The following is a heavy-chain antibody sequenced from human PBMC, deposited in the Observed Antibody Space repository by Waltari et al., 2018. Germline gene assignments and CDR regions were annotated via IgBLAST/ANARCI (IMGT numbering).Heavy chain of an antibody. V-gene: IGHV4-34*01. CDR2: INHSGST. CDR1: GGSFSGYY. J-gene: IGHJ6*02. CDR3: ARGGYCSGGSCYSLWDYYYYGMDV. Sequence: QVQLQQWGAGLLKPSETLSLTCAVYGGSFSGYYWSWIRQPPGKGLEWIGEINHSGSTNYNPSLKSRVTISVDTSKNQFSLKLSSVTAADTAVYYCARGGYCSGGSCYSLWDYYYYGMDVWGQGTTVTVSS. D-gene: IGHD2-15*01.